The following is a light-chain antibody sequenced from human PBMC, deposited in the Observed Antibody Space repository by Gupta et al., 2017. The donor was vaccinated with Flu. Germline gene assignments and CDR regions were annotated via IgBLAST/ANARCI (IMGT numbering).Light chain of an antibody. CDR1: SLRSYY. CDR2: GEN. J-gene: IGLJ3*02. Sequence: SSELTQDPAVSVALGQTVRITCQGDSLRSYYASWYQQTPGQAPVLVIYGENKRPSGIPDRFSGSRSGNTASLTITGAQAEDEAGYYCNSRDSSGNHLWVFGGGTKLTVL. V-gene: IGLV3-19*01. CDR3: NSRDSSGNHLWV.